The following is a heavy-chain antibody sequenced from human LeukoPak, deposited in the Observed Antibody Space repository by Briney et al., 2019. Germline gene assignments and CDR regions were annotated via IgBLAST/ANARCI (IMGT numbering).Heavy chain of an antibody. CDR2: ISSSGSTI. CDR3: ARDGAVAGKAY. Sequence: GGSLRLSCAASGFTLSSYSMNWVRQAPGKGLEWVSYISSSGSTIYYADSVKGRFTISRDNAKNSLYLQMNSLRAEDTAVYYCARDGAVAGKAYWGQGTLVTVSS. D-gene: IGHD6-19*01. V-gene: IGHV3-48*04. J-gene: IGHJ4*02. CDR1: GFTLSSYS.